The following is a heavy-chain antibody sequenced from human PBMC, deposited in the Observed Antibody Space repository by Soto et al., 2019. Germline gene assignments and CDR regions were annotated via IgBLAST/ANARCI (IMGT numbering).Heavy chain of an antibody. CDR3: TKTPRSYYYYMDV. V-gene: IGHV3-23*01. CDR2: ISGTGSDR. CDR1: GFTFSTYA. D-gene: IGHD3-10*01. Sequence: PGGALRLSCVASGFTFSTYAVNWVRQAPGKGLEWVSGISGTGSDRYYADSVRGRFIISRDNSNNTLNLQMHSLRAEDTAIYYCTKTPRSYYYYMDVWGKGTTVTVSS. J-gene: IGHJ6*03.